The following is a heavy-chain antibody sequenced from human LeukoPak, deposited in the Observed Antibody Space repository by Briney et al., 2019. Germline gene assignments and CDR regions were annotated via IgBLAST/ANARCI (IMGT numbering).Heavy chain of an antibody. V-gene: IGHV1-18*01. Sequence: ASVKVSCKASGYSFTTFGITWVRQAPGQGLEWMAWLSAHIGDTNYSQKFQRRVTVTSDTSTSTAYMELRSLKSDDTAVYFCARVAFSKYHYYMDVGGKGTTVTVSS. D-gene: IGHD4-11*01. J-gene: IGHJ6*03. CDR3: ARVAFSKYHYYMDV. CDR1: GYSFTTFG. CDR2: LSAHIGDT.